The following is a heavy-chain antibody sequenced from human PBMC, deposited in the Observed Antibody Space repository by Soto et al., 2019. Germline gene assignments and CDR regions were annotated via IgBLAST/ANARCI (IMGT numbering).Heavy chain of an antibody. Sequence: GGPLRLSCAASGGTFTNYAMTWVRQAPGKGLEWVSVISGSGGNTNYADSVKGRFTISRDNSKNTLYLQLNSLRAEDTAVYYCAFRYYSDSSLYYSSFLYLDYWGQGALVTVSS. CDR3: AFRYYSDSSLYYSSFLYLDY. CDR2: ISGSGGNT. V-gene: IGHV3-23*01. J-gene: IGHJ4*02. D-gene: IGHD3-22*01. CDR1: GGTFTNYA.